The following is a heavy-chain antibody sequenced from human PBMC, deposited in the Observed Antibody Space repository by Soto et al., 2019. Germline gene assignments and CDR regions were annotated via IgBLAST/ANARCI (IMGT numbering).Heavy chain of an antibody. Sequence: QVQLQQWGAGLLKPSETLSLTCAVYGGSFSGYYWSWIRQPPGKGLEWIGEINHSGSTNYNPSLKSRVTISVDTSKNQFSLKLSSVTAADTAVYYCARGAETTTFDYWGQGTLVTVSS. D-gene: IGHD1-26*01. J-gene: IGHJ4*02. CDR3: ARGAETTTFDY. V-gene: IGHV4-34*01. CDR2: INHSGST. CDR1: GGSFSGYY.